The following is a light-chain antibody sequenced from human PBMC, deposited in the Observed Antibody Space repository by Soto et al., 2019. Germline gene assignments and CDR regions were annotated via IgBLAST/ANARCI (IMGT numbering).Light chain of an antibody. Sequence: QSALTQPASVSGSPGQSITISCAGSSGDIGTFNLVSWYRQHPGKVPKPLIYEVTKRPSGVSHRFSGSKSGDTASLTISGLQAEDEADYYCSAYAGVATSGAIFGGGTKLTVL. J-gene: IGLJ2*01. CDR2: EVT. CDR1: SGDIGTFNL. V-gene: IGLV2-23*02. CDR3: SAYAGVATSGAI.